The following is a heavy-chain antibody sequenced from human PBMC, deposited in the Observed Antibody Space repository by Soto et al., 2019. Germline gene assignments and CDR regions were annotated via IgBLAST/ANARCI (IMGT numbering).Heavy chain of an antibody. Sequence: PGGSMTLSCAASGLNFSSYGMHWVRQATGKGLVWGAVIWYDGSNKYYADSVKGRFTISRDNSKNTLYLQMNSLRAEDTAVYYCARQGPLNYYYGMDVWGQGTTVTVSS. CDR1: GLNFSSYG. V-gene: IGHV3-33*01. CDR3: ARQGPLNYYYGMDV. CDR2: IWYDGSNK. J-gene: IGHJ6*02.